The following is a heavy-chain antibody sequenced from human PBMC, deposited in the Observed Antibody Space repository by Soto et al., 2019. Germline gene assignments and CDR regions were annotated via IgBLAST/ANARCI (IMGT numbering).Heavy chain of an antibody. CDR3: VASLAASGLNWLDP. CDR1: GGCIWEKY. V-gene: IGHV4-4*07. D-gene: IGHD6-13*01. J-gene: IGHJ5*02. Sequence: SETLSLTCIVSGGCIWEKYWNWVRQPPGKGLEWIGLIFANGHTDYNPSLKSRVTMSVDASKNQFSLRLTSMTAADTAVYYCVASLAASGLNWLDPWGRGTLVTVSS. CDR2: IFANGHT.